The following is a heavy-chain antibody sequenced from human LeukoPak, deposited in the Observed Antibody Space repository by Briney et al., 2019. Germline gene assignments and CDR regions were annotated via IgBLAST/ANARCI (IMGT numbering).Heavy chain of an antibody. D-gene: IGHD1-26*01. V-gene: IGHV1-2*02. J-gene: IGHJ4*02. CDR3: ARVRYSGSYYDY. Sequence: ASVKVSCKASGYTFTGYYVHWVRQAPGQGLEWMGWINPNSGGTNYAQKFQGRVTMTRDTSISTAYMELSRLRSDDTAVYYCARVRYSGSYYDYWGQGTLVTVSS. CDR1: GYTFTGYY. CDR2: INPNSGGT.